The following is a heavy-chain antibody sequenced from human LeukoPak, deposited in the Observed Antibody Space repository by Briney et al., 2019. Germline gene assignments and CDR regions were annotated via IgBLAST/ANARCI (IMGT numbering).Heavy chain of an antibody. D-gene: IGHD3-10*01. CDR3: AKDLHYGSADY. CDR2: ISGSGGSA. V-gene: IGHV3-23*01. J-gene: IGHJ4*02. Sequence: GGSLRLSCAASGFTFSTYAMNWVRQAPGKGLEWVSAISGSGGSANYADSVKGRFTISRDNSKNTLSLQMNSLRAEDTAVYYCAKDLHYGSADYWGQGTLVTVSS. CDR1: GFTFSTYA.